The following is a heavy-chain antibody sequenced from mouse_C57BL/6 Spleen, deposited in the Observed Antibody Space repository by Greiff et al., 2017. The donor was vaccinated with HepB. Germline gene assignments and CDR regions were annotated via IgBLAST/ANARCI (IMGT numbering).Heavy chain of an antibody. CDR3: ATLTGTGFAY. V-gene: IGHV2-6*01. Sequence: VQLVESGPGLVAPSQSLSITCTVSGFSLTSYGVDWVRQSPGKGLEWLGVIWGVGSTNYNSALKSRLGISKDNSKSQVFLKMNSLQTDDTAMYYCATLTGTGFAYWGQGTLVTVSA. J-gene: IGHJ3*01. CDR2: IWGVGST. D-gene: IGHD4-1*01. CDR1: GFSLTSYG.